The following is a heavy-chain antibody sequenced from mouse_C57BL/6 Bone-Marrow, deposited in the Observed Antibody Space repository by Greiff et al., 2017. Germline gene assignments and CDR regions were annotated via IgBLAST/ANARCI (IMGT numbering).Heavy chain of an antibody. D-gene: IGHD1-1*01. CDR1: GFNIKDYY. CDR2: IDPEDGET. J-gene: IGHJ4*01. CDR3: AGPYYCGSSYYAMDY. Sequence: VQLQQSGAELVKPGASVKLSCTASGFNIKDYYMHWVKQRTEQGLEWIGRIDPEDGETKYAPKFQGKATITADTSSNTAYLQRSSLTSEDTAVYYCAGPYYCGSSYYAMDYWGQGTSVTVSS. V-gene: IGHV14-2*01.